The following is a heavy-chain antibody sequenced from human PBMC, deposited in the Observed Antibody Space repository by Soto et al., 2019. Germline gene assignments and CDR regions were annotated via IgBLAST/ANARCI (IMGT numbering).Heavy chain of an antibody. CDR1: GFTFSSYA. V-gene: IGHV3-23*01. D-gene: IGHD2-2*01. J-gene: IGHJ5*02. CDR3: AKAGQLGYCSSTSCYAGYNWFDP. CDR2: ISGSGGST. Sequence: GGSLRLSCAASGFTFSSYAVSWVRQAPGKGLEWVSAISGSGGSTYYADSVKGRFTISRDNSKNTLYLQMNSLRAEDTAVYYCAKAGQLGYCSSTSCYAGYNWFDPWGQGTLVTVSS.